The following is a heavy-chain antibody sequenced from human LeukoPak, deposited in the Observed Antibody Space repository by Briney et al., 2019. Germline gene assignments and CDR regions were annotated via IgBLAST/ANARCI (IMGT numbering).Heavy chain of an antibody. D-gene: IGHD1/OR15-1a*01. CDR2: IYPGDSDT. V-gene: IGHV5-51*01. CDR3: ATSESQTRFDY. J-gene: IGHJ4*02. Sequence: GESLKISCKGSGYSFSSYWIVWVRQMPGKGLEWMGIIYPGDSDTRYSPSFQGQVTISADKSISTAYLQWSSLRASDTAMYYCATSESQTRFDYWGQGTPVTVSS. CDR1: GYSFSSYW.